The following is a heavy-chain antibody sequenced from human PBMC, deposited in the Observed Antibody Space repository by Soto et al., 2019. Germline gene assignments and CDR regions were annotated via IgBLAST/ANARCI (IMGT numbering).Heavy chain of an antibody. V-gene: IGHV4-39*01. D-gene: IGHD1-1*01. CDR2: FHYGEKT. J-gene: IGHJ6*02. CDR3: ASLGGFCGSSNCNGYYAMDV. Sequence: QLQLQESGPGLVKPSEALSLTCTVSGGSITSGPYSWGWIRQPPGEGLEWIGTFHYGEKTYYNPSLRSRVSISVDTSHNQCSLKVTSVNVTDLAVYYCASLGGFCGSSNCNGYYAMDVWGQGTTVTVSS. CDR1: GGSITSGPYS.